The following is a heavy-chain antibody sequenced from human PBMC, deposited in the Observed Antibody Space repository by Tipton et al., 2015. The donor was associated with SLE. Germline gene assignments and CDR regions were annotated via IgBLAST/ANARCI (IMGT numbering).Heavy chain of an antibody. CDR1: GITFSSHA. CDR2: ISGSGGNT. V-gene: IGHV3-23*01. J-gene: IGHJ4*02. CDR3: ARDSDYYDSSGFSSYYFDY. D-gene: IGHD3-22*01. Sequence: SLRLSCAASGITFSSHAMSWVRQAPGKGLEWVSAISGSGGNTYYADSVKGRFTISRDNSKNTLYLQMNSLRAEDTAVYYCARDSDYYDSSGFSSYYFDYWGQGTLVTVSS.